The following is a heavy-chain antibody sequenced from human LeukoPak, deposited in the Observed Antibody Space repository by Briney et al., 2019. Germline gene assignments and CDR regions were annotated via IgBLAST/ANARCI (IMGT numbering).Heavy chain of an antibody. CDR1: GYTFTSYW. D-gene: IGHD5-18*01. J-gene: IGHJ4*02. Sequence: GESLPFSCKGSGYTFTSYWIGWVRQMPGKGLEWMGIIYPGDSDTRYCPSFQGQVTISADKSISTAFLQWSSLKASDTAMYYCAKHVTLDFFVYWAQGPLVTVSS. V-gene: IGHV5-51*01. CDR3: AKHVTLDFFVY. CDR2: IYPGDSDT.